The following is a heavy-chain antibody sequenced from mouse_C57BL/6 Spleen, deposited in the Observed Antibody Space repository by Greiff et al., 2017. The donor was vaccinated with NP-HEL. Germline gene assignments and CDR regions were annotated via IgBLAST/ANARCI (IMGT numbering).Heavy chain of an antibody. J-gene: IGHJ2*01. V-gene: IGHV1-15*01. Sequence: VKLMESGAELVRPGASVTLSCKASGYTFTDYEMHWVKQTPVHGLEWIGAIDPETGGTAYNQKFKGKAILTADKSSSTAYMALRSLTSEDSAVYYCTREATRFDYWGQGTTLTVSS. CDR3: TREATRFDY. D-gene: IGHD3-2*02. CDR2: IDPETGGT. CDR1: GYTFTDYE.